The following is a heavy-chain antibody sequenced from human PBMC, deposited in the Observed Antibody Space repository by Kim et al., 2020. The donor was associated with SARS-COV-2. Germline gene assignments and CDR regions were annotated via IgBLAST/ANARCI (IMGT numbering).Heavy chain of an antibody. CDR1: GFTFSSYG. V-gene: IGHV3-30*18. J-gene: IGHJ6*02. Sequence: GGSLRLSCAASGFTFSSYGMHWVRQAPGKGLEWVAVISYDGSNKYYADSVKGRFTISRDNSKNTLYLQMNSLRAEDTAVYYCAKETAAAGIYGMDVWGQGTPVTVSS. CDR3: AKETAAAGIYGMDV. D-gene: IGHD6-13*01. CDR2: ISYDGSNK.